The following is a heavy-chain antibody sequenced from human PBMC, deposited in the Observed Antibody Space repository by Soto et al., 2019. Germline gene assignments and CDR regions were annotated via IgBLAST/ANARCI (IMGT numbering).Heavy chain of an antibody. CDR3: AFSKSYYYGMDV. J-gene: IGHJ6*02. CDR2: IIPIFGTA. V-gene: IGHV1-69*06. Sequence: QVQLVQSGAEVQKPGSSVKVSCKASGGTFSSYAISWVRQAPGQGLEWMGGIIPIFGTANYAQKFQGRVTISADKSTSTAYMELSSLRSEDTAVYYCAFSKSYYYGMDVWGQGTTVTVSS. D-gene: IGHD3-3*01. CDR1: GGTFSSYA.